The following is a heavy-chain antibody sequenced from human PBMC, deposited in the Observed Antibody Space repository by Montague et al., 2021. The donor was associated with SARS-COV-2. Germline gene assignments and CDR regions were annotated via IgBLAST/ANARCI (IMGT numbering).Heavy chain of an antibody. D-gene: IGHD6-19*01. CDR3: AGDIAVAGLFDY. CDR1: GGSISSGSYY. CDR2: ISISGST. V-gene: IGHV4-61*02. J-gene: IGHJ4*02. Sequence: TLSLTCTVSGGSISSGSYYWSWIRQPAGKGLEWIGRISISGSTNYSPSLKSRVTISVDTSKNQFSLKLSSVTAADTAVYYCAGDIAVAGLFDYWGQGTLVTVSS.